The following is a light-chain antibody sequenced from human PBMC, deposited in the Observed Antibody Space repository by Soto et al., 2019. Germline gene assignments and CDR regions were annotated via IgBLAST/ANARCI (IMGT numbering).Light chain of an antibody. Sequence: IVLTQSPGTLSLSPGERATLYCRASQSVGSNYLAWYQQKPGQAPRVLIYGASSRATGIPDRFSGSGSGADFTLTISRLEPEDFAVYYCQQYTTSPFTFGPGTKVDI. CDR1: QSVGSNY. V-gene: IGKV3-20*01. CDR3: QQYTTSPFT. J-gene: IGKJ3*01. CDR2: GAS.